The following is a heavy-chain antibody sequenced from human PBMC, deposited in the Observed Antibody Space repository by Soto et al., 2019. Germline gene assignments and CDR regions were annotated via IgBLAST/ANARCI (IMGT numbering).Heavy chain of an antibody. CDR3: ARDDPSSGYARN. CDR1: GGTFSSYA. D-gene: IGHD5-12*01. J-gene: IGHJ4*02. V-gene: IGHV1-69*13. CDR2: IIPIFGTA. Sequence: ASVKVSCKASGGTFSSYAFSWVRQAPGQGLEWMGGIIPIFGTANYAQKFQGRVTITADESTSTAYMELSSLRSEDTAVYYCARDDPSSGYARNWGQGTLVTVSS.